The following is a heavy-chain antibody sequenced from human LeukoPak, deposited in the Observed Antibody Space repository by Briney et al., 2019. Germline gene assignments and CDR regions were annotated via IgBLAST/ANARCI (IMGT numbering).Heavy chain of an antibody. D-gene: IGHD3-10*01. J-gene: IGHJ4*02. CDR2: ISWNSGSI. CDR3: ARDLKFGESYLYY. V-gene: IGHV3-9*01. Sequence: GRSLRLSCAASGFTFDDYALHWVRQAPGKGLEWVSGISWNSGSIGYADSVKGRFTISRDNAKNSLYLQMNSLRAEDTAVYYCARDLKFGESYLYYWGQGTLVTVSS. CDR1: GFTFDDYA.